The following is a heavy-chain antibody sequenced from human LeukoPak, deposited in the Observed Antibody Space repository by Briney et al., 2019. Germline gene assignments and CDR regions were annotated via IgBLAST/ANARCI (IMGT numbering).Heavy chain of an antibody. CDR2: IYYSGST. Sequence: SETLSLTCTVSGGSISSSSYYWGWIRQPPGKGLEWIGSIYYSGSTYYNPSLKSRVTISIDTSKNQFSLRLTSVTAADTAIYYCARDGRSGYEDLWGPGTLVTVSS. CDR3: ARDGRSGYEDL. D-gene: IGHD5-12*01. CDR1: GGSISSSSYY. V-gene: IGHV4-39*07. J-gene: IGHJ5*02.